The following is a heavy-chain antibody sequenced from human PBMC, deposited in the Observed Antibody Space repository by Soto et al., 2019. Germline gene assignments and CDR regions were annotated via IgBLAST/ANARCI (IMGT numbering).Heavy chain of an antibody. J-gene: IGHJ4*02. Sequence: EGQVLESGGGLVQPGGSLRLSCAASGVTFSSYAMSWVRKAPGQGLEWVSAISGSGSNPYYADSVKGRFTISRDNSKNTLYLPMNSLRAEDTARYYFATTASMTIRDGFAHWGQGTLVTVSS. CDR1: GVTFSSYA. V-gene: IGHV3-23*01. CDR3: ATTASMTIRDGFAH. D-gene: IGHD4-17*01. CDR2: ISGSGSNP.